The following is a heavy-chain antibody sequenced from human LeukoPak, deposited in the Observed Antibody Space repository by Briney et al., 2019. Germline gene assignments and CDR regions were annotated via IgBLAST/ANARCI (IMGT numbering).Heavy chain of an antibody. V-gene: IGHV4-39*01. D-gene: IGHD2-8*01. CDR2: IYYSGST. J-gene: IGHJ6*02. CDR1: GGSIRSSSHY. Sequence: SESLSLTCTVSGGSIRSSSHYWGWIRQPPGRGLEWIGSIYYSGSTYYNPSLKRRVSISVDTSKNRFSLKLSSVTAADTAVYFCARQGPSCSNGVCYYNYYYGMDVWGQGTTVTVSS. CDR3: ARQGPSCSNGVCYYNYYYGMDV.